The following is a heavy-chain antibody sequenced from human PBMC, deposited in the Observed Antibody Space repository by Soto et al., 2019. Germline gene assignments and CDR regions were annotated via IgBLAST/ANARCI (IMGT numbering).Heavy chain of an antibody. Sequence: SVKVSCKASGGTFSSYATSWVRQAPGQGLEWMGGIIPIFGTANYAQKFQGRVTITADKSTSTAYMELSSLRSEDTAVYYCARDRTPGRWFDPWGQGTLVTVS. J-gene: IGHJ5*02. V-gene: IGHV1-69*06. CDR2: IIPIFGTA. CDR3: ARDRTPGRWFDP. D-gene: IGHD3-10*01. CDR1: GGTFSSYA.